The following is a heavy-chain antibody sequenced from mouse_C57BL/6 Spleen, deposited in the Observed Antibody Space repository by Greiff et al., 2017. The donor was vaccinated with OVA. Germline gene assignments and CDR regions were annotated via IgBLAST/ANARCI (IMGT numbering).Heavy chain of an antibody. D-gene: IGHD2-3*01. CDR3: TIGGYYDY. Sequence: QVQLQQPGAELVRPGASVTLSCKASGYTFTDYEMPWVKQTPVHGLEWIGAIDPETGGTAYNQKFKGKAILTADKSSSTAYMALRILTSEDSAVYYCTIGGYYDYWGQGTTLTVSS. CDR2: IDPETGGT. CDR1: GYTFTDYE. J-gene: IGHJ2*01. V-gene: IGHV1-15*01.